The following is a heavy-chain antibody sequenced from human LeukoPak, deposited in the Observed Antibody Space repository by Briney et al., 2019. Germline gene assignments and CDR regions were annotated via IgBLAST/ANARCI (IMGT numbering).Heavy chain of an antibody. Sequence: GSLRLSGTASGFTFSRSWMNWVRQAPGKGLEWVADIKEDGSDKYYGDSVKGRFTISRDNVKNSVYLQMNSLSPEGTTIYVCATLAIDSWGRGTLVTVSS. CDR3: ATLAIDS. D-gene: IGHD3-3*02. CDR1: GFTFSRSW. V-gene: IGHV3-7*01. J-gene: IGHJ4*02. CDR2: IKEDGSDK.